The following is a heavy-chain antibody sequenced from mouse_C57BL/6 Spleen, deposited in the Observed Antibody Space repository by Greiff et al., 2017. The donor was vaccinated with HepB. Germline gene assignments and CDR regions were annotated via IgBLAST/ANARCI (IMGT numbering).Heavy chain of an antibody. CDR1: GFNIKDDY. CDR3: TTEITTVVA. Sequence: EVQLQQSGAELVRPGASVKLSCTASGFNIKDDYMHWVKQRPEQGLEWIGWIDPENGDTEYASKFQGKATITADTSSNTAYLQLSSLTSEDTAVYYCTTEITTVVAWGQGTTLTVSS. CDR2: IDPENGDT. V-gene: IGHV14-4*01. J-gene: IGHJ2*01. D-gene: IGHD1-1*01.